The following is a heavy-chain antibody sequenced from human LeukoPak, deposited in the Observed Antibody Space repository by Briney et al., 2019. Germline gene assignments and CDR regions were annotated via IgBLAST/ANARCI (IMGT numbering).Heavy chain of an antibody. CDR3: ARDMYSSGRVPFDY. CDR1: GGTFSSYA. V-gene: IGHV1-18*01. CDR2: ISAKKGNT. J-gene: IGHJ4*02. Sequence: ASVKVSCKASGGTFSSYAISWVRQAPGQGLEWMGWISAKKGNTDYAQKLQGRVTMTTDTSTSTAYMELRSLRSDDTAVYYCARDMYSSGRVPFDYWGQGTLVTVSS. D-gene: IGHD6-19*01.